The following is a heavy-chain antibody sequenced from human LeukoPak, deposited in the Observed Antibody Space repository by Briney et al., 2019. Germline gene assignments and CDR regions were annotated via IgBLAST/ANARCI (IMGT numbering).Heavy chain of an antibody. CDR3: ARDGLRRPPTPYCGGDCPIDY. CDR1: GFTFSSYW. J-gene: IGHJ4*02. CDR2: IKQDGSEK. Sequence: PGGSLRLSCAASGFTFSSYWMSWVRQAPGKGLEWVANIKQDGSEKYYVDSVKGRFTISRDNAKNSLYLQMNSLRAEDTALYYCARDGLRRPPTPYCGGDCPIDYWGQGTLVTVPS. V-gene: IGHV3-7*03. D-gene: IGHD2-21*02.